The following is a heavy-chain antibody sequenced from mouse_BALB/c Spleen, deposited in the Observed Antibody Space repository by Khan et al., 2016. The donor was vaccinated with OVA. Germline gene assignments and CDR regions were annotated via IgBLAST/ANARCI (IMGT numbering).Heavy chain of an antibody. CDR2: ISYSGST. CDR1: GYSITTNYA. D-gene: IGHD1-1*01. CDR3: ARKNYYGYALDY. V-gene: IGHV3-2*02. J-gene: IGHJ4*01. Sequence: EVQLQESGPGLVKPSQSLSLTCTVTGYSITTNYAWDWIRQFPGNKLEWMGYISYSGSTSYNQSLKSRISITRDTSKNQFFLQLNSVTTEDTATYYCARKNYYGYALDYWGQGTSVTVSS.